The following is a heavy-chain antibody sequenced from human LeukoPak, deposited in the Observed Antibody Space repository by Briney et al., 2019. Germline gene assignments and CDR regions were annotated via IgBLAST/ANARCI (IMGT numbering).Heavy chain of an antibody. Sequence: GGSLRLSCAASGFTFSSYWMHWVRQAPGKGLVWVSRINSDGSGTTYADSVKGRFTISRDNVKNTLYLQMNSLRAEDTAVYYCAKVGKYYYDTSGYSQEWEYFYYYMDVWGKGTTVTVSS. D-gene: IGHD3-22*01. CDR1: GFTFSSYW. V-gene: IGHV3-74*01. CDR3: AKVGKYYYDTSGYSQEWEYFYYYMDV. J-gene: IGHJ6*03. CDR2: INSDGSGT.